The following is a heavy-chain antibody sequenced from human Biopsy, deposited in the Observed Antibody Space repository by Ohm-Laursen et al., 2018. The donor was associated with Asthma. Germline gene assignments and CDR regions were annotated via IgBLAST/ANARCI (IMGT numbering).Heavy chain of an antibody. Sequence: SLRLSCTASGFTFGDYAMRWFRQAPGKGLEWVSSISCSGSTTYPAESVKGRFTISRDNAQKSLFLQMGSLRAEDTAIYYCARVFESSEWGPFYHFGLDVWGQGTTVAVSS. D-gene: IGHD6-25*01. CDR2: ISCSGSTT. V-gene: IGHV3-11*01. CDR3: ARVFESSEWGPFYHFGLDV. CDR1: GFTFGDYA. J-gene: IGHJ6*02.